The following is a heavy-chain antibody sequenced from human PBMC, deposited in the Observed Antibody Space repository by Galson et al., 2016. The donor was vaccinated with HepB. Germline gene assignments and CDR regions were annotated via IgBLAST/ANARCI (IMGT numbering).Heavy chain of an antibody. D-gene: IGHD3-16*01. J-gene: IGHJ4*02. CDR3: ARGWGTADY. CDR1: GFTFGDYA. V-gene: IGHV3-49*03. CDR2: FRSRVYDGET. Sequence: SLRLSCACSGFTFGDYAMSWFRQAPGKRLEWVSFFRSRVYDGETDYAASVKGRFTISRDDSKNIAYLQMDSLKTEDTAMYYCARGWGTADYWGQGVLVTVSS.